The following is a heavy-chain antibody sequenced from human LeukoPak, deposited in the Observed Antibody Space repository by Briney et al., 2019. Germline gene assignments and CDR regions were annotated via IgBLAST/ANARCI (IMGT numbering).Heavy chain of an antibody. J-gene: IGHJ6*04. D-gene: IGHD5-12*01. CDR1: GFSFSSYW. CDR3: ARDLGAVPAAIGYSGYDYYYYYGMDV. V-gene: IGHV3-7*01. Sequence: PGGSLRLSCAASGFSFSSYWMSWVRQAPGKGLDWVGNIKEDGREKYYVDAVKGRFTISRDNAKNSLYLQMNSLRAEDTAVYYCARDLGAVPAAIGYSGYDYYYYYGMDVWGKGTTVTVSS. CDR2: IKEDGREK.